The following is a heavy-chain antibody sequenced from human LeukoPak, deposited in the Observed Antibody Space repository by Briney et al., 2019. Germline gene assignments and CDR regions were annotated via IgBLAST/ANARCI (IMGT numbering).Heavy chain of an antibody. CDR3: AKTEDRRQYYYGMDV. V-gene: IGHV3-23*01. J-gene: IGHJ6*02. CDR2: FSGSGGST. Sequence: GGPLRLSCGAPGLTFSSYAISWVGRPPGKGLGWGSAFSGSGGSTYYADSVKGRFTISRDNSKNTLYLQMNSLRAEDTAVYYCAKTEDRRQYYYGMDVWGQGTTVTVSS. CDR1: GLTFSSYA.